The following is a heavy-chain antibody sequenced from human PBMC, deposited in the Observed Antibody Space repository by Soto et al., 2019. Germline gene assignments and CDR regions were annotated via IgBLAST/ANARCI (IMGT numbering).Heavy chain of an antibody. Sequence: GESLKISCNGSGYSFTSYWISWVRQMPGKGLEWMGRIDPSDSYTNYSPSFQGHVTISADKSISTAYLQWSSLKASDTAMYYCARPEYSSSSGYGMDVWGQGTTVTVSS. CDR2: IDPSDSYT. D-gene: IGHD6-6*01. CDR1: GYSFTSYW. CDR3: ARPEYSSSSGYGMDV. V-gene: IGHV5-10-1*01. J-gene: IGHJ6*02.